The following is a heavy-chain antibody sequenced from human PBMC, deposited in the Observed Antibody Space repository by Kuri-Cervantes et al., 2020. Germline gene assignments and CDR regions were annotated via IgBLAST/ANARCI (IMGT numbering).Heavy chain of an antibody. V-gene: IGHV1-69*06. CDR2: IIPIFGTA. J-gene: IGHJ6*03. Sequence: SVKVSCKASGGTFSSYAISWVRQAPGQGLEWMGGIIPIFGTANYAQKFQGRVTITADKSTSTAYMELSSLRSEDTAVYYCARAGYYGVDYYYYYYVDVWGKGTTVTVSS. CDR3: ARAGYYGVDYYYYYYVDV. CDR1: GGTFSSYA. D-gene: IGHD3-10*01.